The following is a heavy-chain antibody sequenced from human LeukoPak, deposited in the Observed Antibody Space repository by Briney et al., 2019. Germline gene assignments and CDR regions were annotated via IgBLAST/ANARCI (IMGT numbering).Heavy chain of an antibody. J-gene: IGHJ4*02. CDR1: GGSISSYY. D-gene: IGHD2-21*01. CDR2: IYYSGST. Sequence: SETLSLTCTVSGGSISSYYWSWIRQPPGKGLEGIGYIYYSGSTNYNPSLKSRVTISVDTSKNQFSLKLSSVTAADTAVYYCAREIPKGTFDYWGQGTLVTVSS. V-gene: IGHV4-59*01. CDR3: AREIPKGTFDY.